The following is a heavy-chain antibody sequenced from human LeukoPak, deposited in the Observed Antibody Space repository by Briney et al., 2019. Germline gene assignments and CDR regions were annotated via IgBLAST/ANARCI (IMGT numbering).Heavy chain of an antibody. Sequence: GGSLRLSCAASGFTFSSYAMSWFRQAPGKGLEWVSAISGSGGGTYYADSVKGRFTLSRDNSKNTLYLQMNSLRAEDTAVYYCAKDRPPPDIVVVPAAMVGGDYYYYYGMDVWGQGTTVTVSS. J-gene: IGHJ6*02. CDR1: GFTFSSYA. CDR3: AKDRPPPDIVVVPAAMVGGDYYYYYGMDV. V-gene: IGHV3-23*01. D-gene: IGHD2-2*01. CDR2: ISGSGGGT.